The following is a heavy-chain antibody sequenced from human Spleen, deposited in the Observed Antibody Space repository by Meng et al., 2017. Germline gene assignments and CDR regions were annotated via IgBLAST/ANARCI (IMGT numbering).Heavy chain of an antibody. CDR3: ARYAIVAGVFDL. J-gene: IGHJ2*01. CDR1: GDSFSSGGYY. D-gene: IGHD5-12*01. Sequence: QVQQQESGPGLVKPSQTLSLTCTVSGDSFSSGGYYWSWIRQHPGKGLEWIGYSYSSGNTNYNPSLKSRVTISVEKSKNQFSLSVTSVNGADTAVYYCARYAIVAGVFDLWGRGTLVTVSS. CDR2: SYSSGNT. V-gene: IGHV4-31*03.